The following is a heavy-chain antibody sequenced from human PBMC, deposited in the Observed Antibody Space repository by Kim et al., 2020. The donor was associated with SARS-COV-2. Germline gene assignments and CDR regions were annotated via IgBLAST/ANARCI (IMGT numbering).Heavy chain of an antibody. CDR3: ARGLIGPEVSYYDYGLDV. V-gene: IGHV4-34*01. Sequence: SETLSLTCAVYGGSFSDYYWSWIRQPPGKGLEWIGEINHSGSTNYNSSLKSRVTISLDTSKSQFSLSLTSVTAADTGVYYCARGLIGPEVSYYDYGLDV. D-gene: IGHD2-8*01. CDR1: GGSFSDYY. J-gene: IGHJ6*01. CDR2: INHSGST.